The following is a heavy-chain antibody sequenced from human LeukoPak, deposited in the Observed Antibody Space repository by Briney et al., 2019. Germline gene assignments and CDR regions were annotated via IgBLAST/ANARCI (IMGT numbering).Heavy chain of an antibody. CDR3: ARRSCTNGVCFPLDY. CDR2: INHSGST. CDR1: GGSFSGYY. D-gene: IGHD2-8*01. V-gene: IGHV4-34*01. J-gene: IGHJ4*02. Sequence: SETLSLTCAVYGGSFSGYYWSWIRQPPGRGLEWIGEINHSGSTNYNPSLESRVTISVDTSKNQFSLKLSSVTAADTAVYYCARRSCTNGVCFPLDYWGQGTLVTVSS.